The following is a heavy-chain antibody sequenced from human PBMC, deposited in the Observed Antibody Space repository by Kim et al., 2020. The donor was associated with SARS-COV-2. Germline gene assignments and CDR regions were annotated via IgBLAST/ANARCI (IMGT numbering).Heavy chain of an antibody. J-gene: IGHJ4*02. CDR1: GFTFSDYY. V-gene: IGHV3-11*06. D-gene: IGHD3-3*01. CDR3: AREGDQGIRFLEWLFYFDY. CDR2: ISSSSSYT. Sequence: GGSLRLSCAASGFTFSDYYMSWIRQAPGKGLEWVSYISSSSSYTNYADSVKGRFTISRDNAKNSLYLQMNSLRAEDTAVYYCAREGDQGIRFLEWLFYFDYWGQGTLVTVSS.